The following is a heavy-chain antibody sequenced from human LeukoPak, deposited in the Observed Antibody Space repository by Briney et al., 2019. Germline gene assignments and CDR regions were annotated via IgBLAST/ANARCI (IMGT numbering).Heavy chain of an antibody. J-gene: IGHJ4*02. Sequence: GGSLRLSCAASGFTFSTYWMHWVRHAPGKGLVWVARIKGDGSSTAYADSVKGRFTISRYNAKNTLYLQMTILRAEDAAVYSCARTGFDSGGEGALVTVSS. D-gene: IGHD1-1*01. CDR1: GFTFSTYW. CDR3: ARTGFDS. V-gene: IGHV3-74*01. CDR2: IKGDGSST.